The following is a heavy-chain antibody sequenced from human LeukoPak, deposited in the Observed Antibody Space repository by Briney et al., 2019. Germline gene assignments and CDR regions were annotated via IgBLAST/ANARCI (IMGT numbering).Heavy chain of an antibody. J-gene: IGHJ6*02. CDR3: AREIGNGYKSMDV. V-gene: IGHV3-66*01. CDR1: GFTVSSNY. CDR2: IYSGGST. Sequence: GGSLRLSCAASGFTVSSNYMSWVRQAPGRGLEWVSVIYSGGSTYYADSVKGRFTITRDNSKNTPYLQMNSLRAEDTAVYYCAREIGNGYKSMDVWGQGTTVTVSS. D-gene: IGHD5-24*01.